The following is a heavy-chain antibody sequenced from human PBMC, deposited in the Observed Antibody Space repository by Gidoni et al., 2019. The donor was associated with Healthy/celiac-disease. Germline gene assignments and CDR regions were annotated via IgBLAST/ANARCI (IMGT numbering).Heavy chain of an antibody. V-gene: IGHV4-4*07. J-gene: IGHJ3*02. CDR3: ARDYRVLGVVTEFVAFDI. CDR2: IYTSGST. CDR1: GGPISSYY. Sequence: QVQLQESGPGLVKPSETLSLTCTVSGGPISSYYWSWIRQPAGKGLEWIGRIYTSGSTNYNPSLKSRVTMSVDTSKNQFSLKLSSVTAADTAVYYCARDYRVLGVVTEFVAFDIWGQGTMVTVSS. D-gene: IGHD3-3*01.